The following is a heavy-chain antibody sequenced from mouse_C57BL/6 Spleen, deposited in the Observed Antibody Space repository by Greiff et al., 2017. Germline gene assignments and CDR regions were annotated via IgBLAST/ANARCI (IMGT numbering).Heavy chain of an antibody. CDR1: GYTFTDYN. D-gene: IGHD2-4*01. CDR3: ARWGLRPYYYAMDY. CDR2: INPNTGGT. J-gene: IGHJ4*01. V-gene: IGHV1-18*01. Sequence: EVQLQQSGPELVKPGASVKIPCKASGYTFTDYNMDWVKQSHGKSLEWIGDINPNTGGTIYNQKFKGKATLTIDKSSSTGYMELRSLTSEDTAVYYCARWGLRPYYYAMDYWGQGTSVTVSA.